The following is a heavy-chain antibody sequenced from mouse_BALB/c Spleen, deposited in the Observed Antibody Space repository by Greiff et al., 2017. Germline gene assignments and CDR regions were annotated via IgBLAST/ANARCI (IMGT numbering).Heavy chain of an antibody. CDR3: ARGGRGFYAMDY. Sequence: DVKLQESGPGLVKPSQSLSLTCTVTGYSITSDYAWNWIRQFPGNILEWMGYISYSGSTSYNPSLKSRISITRDTSKNQFFLQLNSVTTEDTATYYCARGGRGFYAMDYWGQGTSVTVSS. V-gene: IGHV3-2*02. D-gene: IGHD3-1*01. CDR1: GYSITSDYA. CDR2: ISYSGST. J-gene: IGHJ4*01.